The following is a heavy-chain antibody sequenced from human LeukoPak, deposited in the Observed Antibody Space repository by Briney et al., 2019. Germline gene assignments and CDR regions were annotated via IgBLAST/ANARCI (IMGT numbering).Heavy chain of an antibody. CDR1: GGTFSSYA. CDR3: ARGDSSGWFSRDYYGKDV. CDR2: IIPIFGTA. D-gene: IGHD6-19*01. V-gene: IGHV1-69*01. J-gene: IGHJ6*04. Sequence: ASVKVSCKASGGTFSSYAISWVRQAPGQGLEWMGGIIPIFGTANYAQKFQGRVTITADESTSTAYMELSSLRSEDTAVYYCARGDSSGWFSRDYYGKDVWGKGTTVTVSS.